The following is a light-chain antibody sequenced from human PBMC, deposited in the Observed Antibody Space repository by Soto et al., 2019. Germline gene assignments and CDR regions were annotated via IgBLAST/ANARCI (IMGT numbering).Light chain of an antibody. CDR2: AAS. CDR3: QQGYSNPWT. V-gene: IGKV1-39*01. Sequence: DIQMTQSPSSLSASVGDSVTITCQASQNIQTSLNWYQQKAGQAPKLLIYAASNLQSGVPSRFSGRGSGTDFTLTVDSLQPEDFATYYCQQGYSNPWTFGQGTKV. J-gene: IGKJ1*01. CDR1: QNIQTS.